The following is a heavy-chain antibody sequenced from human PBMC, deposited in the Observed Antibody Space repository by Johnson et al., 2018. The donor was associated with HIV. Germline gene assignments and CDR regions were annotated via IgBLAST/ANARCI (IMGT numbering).Heavy chain of an antibody. Sequence: VQLVESGGVVVQPGGSLRLSCAASGFTFDDYTMHWVRQAPGKGLEWVSLISWDGGSTYYADSVKGRFTISRDNSKNSLYLQMNSLRTEDTAWYYCAKMGITSAFDIWGQGTMITVSS. V-gene: IGHV3-43*01. D-gene: IGHD3-16*01. J-gene: IGHJ3*02. CDR2: ISWDGGST. CDR1: GFTFDDYT. CDR3: AKMGITSAFDI.